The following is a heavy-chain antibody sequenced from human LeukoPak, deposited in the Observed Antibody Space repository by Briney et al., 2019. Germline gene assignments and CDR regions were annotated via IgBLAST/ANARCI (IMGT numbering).Heavy chain of an antibody. CDR2: IYTSGST. CDR1: GGSISSGSYY. Sequence: SETLSLTCTVSGGSISSGSYYWSWIWQPAGKGLEWIGRIYTSGSTNYNPSLKSRVTISVDTSKNQFSLKLSSVTAADTAVYYCARSIGYCSSTICSYYYYYMDVWAKGPRSPSP. V-gene: IGHV4-61*02. J-gene: IGHJ6*03. D-gene: IGHD2-2*01. CDR3: ARSIGYCSSTICSYYYYYMDV.